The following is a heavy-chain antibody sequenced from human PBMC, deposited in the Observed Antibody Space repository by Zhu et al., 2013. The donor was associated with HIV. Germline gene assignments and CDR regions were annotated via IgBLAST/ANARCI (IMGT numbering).Heavy chain of an antibody. Sequence: QAQLVQSGTEVKKPGASVKVSCKASGYTFTNYFIHWVRQAPGQGLEWMGWLNPNTGGTNFAQNFQGRLTVTRDSSINTAYMELSSLRSDDTAVYFCARPRMVTETPGYYYGLDVWGQGTTVTVSS. V-gene: IGHV1-2*02. CDR1: GYTFTNYF. J-gene: IGHJ6*02. D-gene: IGHD2-21*02. CDR3: ARPRMVTETPGYYYGLDV. CDR2: LNPNTGGT.